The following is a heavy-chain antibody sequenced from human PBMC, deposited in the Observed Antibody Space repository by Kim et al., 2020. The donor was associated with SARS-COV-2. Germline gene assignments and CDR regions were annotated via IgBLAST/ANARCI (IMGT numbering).Heavy chain of an antibody. D-gene: IGHD3-10*01. CDR3: ARGVTYYGSGSYVY. CDR2: ISSSGSII. Sequence: GGSLRLSCAASGFTFSSYEMNWVRQAPAKGLEWVSYISSSGSIIYYADSVKGRFTISRDNAKNSLYLQMNSLRAEDTAVYYCARGVTYYGSGSYVYWGQGTLVTVSS. J-gene: IGHJ4*02. CDR1: GFTFSSYE. V-gene: IGHV3-48*03.